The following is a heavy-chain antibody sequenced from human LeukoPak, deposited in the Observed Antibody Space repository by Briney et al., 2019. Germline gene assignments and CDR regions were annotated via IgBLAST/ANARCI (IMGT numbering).Heavy chain of an antibody. CDR2: IYYSGST. CDR3: ARARYNWNYAGFDY. D-gene: IGHD1-7*01. CDR1: GFTVSSNY. J-gene: IGHJ4*02. Sequence: LRLSCAASGFTVSSNYMSWVRQHPGKGLEWIGYIYYSGSTYYNPSLKSRVTISVDTSKNQFSLKLSSVTAADTAVYYCARARYNWNYAGFDYWGQGTLVTVSS. V-gene: IGHV4-31*02.